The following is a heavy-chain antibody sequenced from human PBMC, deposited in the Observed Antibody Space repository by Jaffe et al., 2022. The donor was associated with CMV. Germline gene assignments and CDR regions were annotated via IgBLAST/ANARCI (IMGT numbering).Heavy chain of an antibody. CDR2: ISWNSGSI. CDR3: AKTREYGDHSWYFDL. Sequence: EVQLVESGGGLVQPGRSLRLSCAASGFTFDDYAMHWVRQAPGKGLEWVSGISWNSGSIGYADSVKGRFTISRDNAKNSLYLQMNSLRAEDTALYYCAKTREYGDHSWYFDLWGRGTLVTVSS. J-gene: IGHJ2*01. D-gene: IGHD4-17*01. CDR1: GFTFDDYA. V-gene: IGHV3-9*01.